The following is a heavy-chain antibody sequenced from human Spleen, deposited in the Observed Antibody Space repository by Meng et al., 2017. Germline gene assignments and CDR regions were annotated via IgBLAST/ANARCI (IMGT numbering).Heavy chain of an antibody. D-gene: IGHD1-1*01. CDR1: GYTFRNYP. Sequence: QVQLVQSGAEVKKVGASVKVSCTASGYTFRNYPLHWVRQAPGQRPEWMGWINAGNGNIKISQKFQGRITITSDTSATAYMELSSLRSEDTAVYFCARENDNWNYFDYWGQGSLVTFSS. CDR3: ARENDNWNYFDY. J-gene: IGHJ4*02. V-gene: IGHV1-3*01. CDR2: INAGNGNI.